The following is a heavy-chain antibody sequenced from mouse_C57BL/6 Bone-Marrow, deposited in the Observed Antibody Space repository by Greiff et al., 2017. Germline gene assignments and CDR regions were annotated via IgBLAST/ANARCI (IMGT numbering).Heavy chain of an antibody. CDR2: ISDGGSYT. CDR3: ARHYDYYVYAMDY. Sequence: DVMLVESGGGLVKPGGSLKLSCAASGFTFSSYAMSWVRQTPEKRLEWVATISDGGSYTYYPANVKGRVTISRDNAKNNLYLQMSHLKSEDTAKYYCARHYDYYVYAMDYWGQGTSVTVSS. D-gene: IGHD2-4*01. CDR1: GFTFSSYA. J-gene: IGHJ4*01. V-gene: IGHV5-4*03.